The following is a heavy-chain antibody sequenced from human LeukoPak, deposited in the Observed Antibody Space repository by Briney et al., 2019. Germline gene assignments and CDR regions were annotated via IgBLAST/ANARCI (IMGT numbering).Heavy chain of an antibody. D-gene: IGHD4-17*01. J-gene: IGHJ5*02. V-gene: IGHV1-18*01. CDR1: GYTFTSYD. Sequence: ASVKVSCKASGYTFTSYDINWMRQATGQGLEWMGWISAYNGNTNYAQKLQGRVTMTTDTSTSTAYTELRSLRSDDTAVYYCARDPGYGDYGGSWFDPWGQGTLVTVSS. CDR2: ISAYNGNT. CDR3: ARDPGYGDYGGSWFDP.